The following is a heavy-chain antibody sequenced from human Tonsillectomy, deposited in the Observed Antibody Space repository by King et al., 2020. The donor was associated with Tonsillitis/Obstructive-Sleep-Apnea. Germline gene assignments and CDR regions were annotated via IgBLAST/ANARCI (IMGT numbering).Heavy chain of an antibody. D-gene: IGHD2-8*01. CDR2: ISAYNGNT. J-gene: IGHJ5*02. CDR3: TRGEDIALTNWFDP. Sequence: QLVQSGAEVKKPGASVKVSCKASGYTFTSYAINWVRQAPGQGLEWMGWISAYNGNTNYAQKLQGRVTMTTDTSTSTAYMELRSLRFDDTAVYYCTRGEDIALTNWFDPWGQGTLVTVSS. CDR1: GYTFTSYA. V-gene: IGHV1-18*01.